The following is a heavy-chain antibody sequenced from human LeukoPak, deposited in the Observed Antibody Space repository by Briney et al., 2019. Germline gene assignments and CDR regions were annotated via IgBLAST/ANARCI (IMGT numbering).Heavy chain of an antibody. Sequence: SVKVSCKASGGTFISYAISWVRQAPGQGLEWMGGIIPIYGTANYAQKFQGRVTITADESTSTAYMELSSLRSEDTAVYYCASNQGTTGCEAPPVYGMDVWGQGTTVTVSS. CDR3: ASNQGTTGCEAPPVYGMDV. V-gene: IGHV1-69*13. J-gene: IGHJ6*02. CDR2: IIPIYGTA. CDR1: GGTFISYA. D-gene: IGHD1-7*01.